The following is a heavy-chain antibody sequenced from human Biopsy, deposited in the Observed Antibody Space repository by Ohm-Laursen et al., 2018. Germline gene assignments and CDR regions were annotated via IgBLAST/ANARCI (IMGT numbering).Heavy chain of an antibody. V-gene: IGHV4-59*02. CDR3: ARMDCSGGSCHYYSYGMDV. J-gene: IGHJ6*02. CDR2: IYYSVMT. D-gene: IGHD2-15*01. Sequence: TLSLTCTVSGDSVTKYYWSWIRQPPGKGLEWIGHIYYSVMTNYNPSLQSRVSISVDTSRNQVSLTLSSVTAADTAVYYCARMDCSGGSCHYYSYGMDVWGQGARVTVSS. CDR1: GDSVTKYY.